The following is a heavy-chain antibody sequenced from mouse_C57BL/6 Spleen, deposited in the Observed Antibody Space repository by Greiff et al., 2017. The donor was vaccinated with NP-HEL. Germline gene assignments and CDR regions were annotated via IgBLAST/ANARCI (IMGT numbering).Heavy chain of an antibody. CDR3: AREGDGSVFAY. V-gene: IGHV1-18*01. CDR1: GYTFTDYN. CDR2: INPNNGGT. D-gene: IGHD1-1*01. J-gene: IGHJ3*01. Sequence: EVQLQQSGPELVKPGASVKIPCKASGYTFTDYNMDWVKQSHGKSLEWIGDINPNNGGTIYNQKFKGKATLTVDKSSSTAYMELRSLTSEDTAVYYCAREGDGSVFAYWGQGTLVTVSA.